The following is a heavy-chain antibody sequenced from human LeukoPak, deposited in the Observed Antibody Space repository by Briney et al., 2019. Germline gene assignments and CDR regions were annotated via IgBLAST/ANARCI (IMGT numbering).Heavy chain of an antibody. CDR3: ARAGARISMLRGGLDY. J-gene: IGHJ4*02. CDR2: ISAYNDKT. V-gene: IGHV1-18*04. D-gene: IGHD2-8*01. Sequence: ASVKVSCKASGYTFGTYGISWVRQAPGQGLEWMGWISAYNDKTNYAQKYEGRVTMTTDTSTTTAYMELRSLTSDDTAVYYCARAGARISMLRGGLDYWGRGTLVTVSS. CDR1: GYTFGTYG.